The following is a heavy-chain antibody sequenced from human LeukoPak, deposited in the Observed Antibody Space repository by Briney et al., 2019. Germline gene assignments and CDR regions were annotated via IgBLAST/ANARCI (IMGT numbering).Heavy chain of an antibody. D-gene: IGHD3-10*01. CDR2: IIPIFGTA. CDR3: ARLRTAHYGSGSI. J-gene: IGHJ3*02. Sequence: GASVKVSCKASGGTFSNYAISWVRQAPGQGLEWMGGIIPIFGTANYAQKFRGRVTITADKSTRTAYMELSSLRSEDTAVYYCARLRTAHYGSGSIWGQGTMVTVSS. V-gene: IGHV1-69*06. CDR1: GGTFSNYA.